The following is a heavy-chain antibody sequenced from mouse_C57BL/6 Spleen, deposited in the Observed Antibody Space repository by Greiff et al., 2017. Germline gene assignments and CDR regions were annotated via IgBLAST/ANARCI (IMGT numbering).Heavy chain of an antibody. D-gene: IGHD2-3*01. CDR3: ARDEDLGGWLPWYFDV. CDR2: FYPGGGSI. J-gene: IGHJ1*03. Sequence: VQLQESGAELVKPGASVKLSCKASGYTFTEFPIHWVKQRSGQGLEWIGWFYPGGGSIKYNEKFKDKATLTADKSSSTVYMELSRLTSEDSAVYLCARDEDLGGWLPWYFDVWGTGTTVTVSS. CDR1: GYTFTEFP. V-gene: IGHV1-62-2*01.